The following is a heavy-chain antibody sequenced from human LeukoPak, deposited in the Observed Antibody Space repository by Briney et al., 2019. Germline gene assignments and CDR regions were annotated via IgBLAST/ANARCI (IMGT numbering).Heavy chain of an antibody. D-gene: IGHD4-17*01. CDR3: ARGNGDYAIHPDY. CDR2: IWYDGSNK. V-gene: IGHV3-33*01. J-gene: IGHJ4*02. Sequence: GGSLRLSCAASGFTFSSYGMHWVRQVPGKGLEGVAVIWYDGSNKHYVDSVKGRFTISRDNSKNALYLQMNSLRVEDTAVYYCARGNGDYAIHPDYWGQGTLVTVSS. CDR1: GFTFSSYG.